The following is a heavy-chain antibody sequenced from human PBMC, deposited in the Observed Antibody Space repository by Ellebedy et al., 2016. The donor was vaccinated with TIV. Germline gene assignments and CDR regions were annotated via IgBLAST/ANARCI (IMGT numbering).Heavy chain of an antibody. Sequence: ASVKVSXXASGYTFTSYGISWVRQAPGQGLEWMGWISAYNGNTNYAQKLQGRVTMTTDTSTSTAYMELRSLRSDDTAVYYCARGHGDYVAFGLYYYYYMDVWGKGTTVTVSS. J-gene: IGHJ6*03. CDR3: ARGHGDYVAFGLYYYYYMDV. CDR1: GYTFTSYG. D-gene: IGHD4-17*01. V-gene: IGHV1-18*01. CDR2: ISAYNGNT.